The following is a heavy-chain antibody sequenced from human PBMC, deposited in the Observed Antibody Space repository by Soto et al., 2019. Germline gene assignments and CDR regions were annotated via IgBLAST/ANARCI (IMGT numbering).Heavy chain of an antibody. CDR3: AREISWVSGAHLCYGMDV. D-gene: IGHD3-10*01. Sequence: GGSLRLSCAASRITFSAQYMAWIRQSPGKRLETVAHMSGIXSSEKYGDSVKGRFSIFGENCKNLLFLQMFFLRAGDTAVYYCAREISWVSGAHLCYGMDVVRQGAAVTVSS. CDR2: MSGIXSSE. V-gene: IGHV3-11*01. CDR1: RITFSAQY. J-gene: IGHJ6*02.